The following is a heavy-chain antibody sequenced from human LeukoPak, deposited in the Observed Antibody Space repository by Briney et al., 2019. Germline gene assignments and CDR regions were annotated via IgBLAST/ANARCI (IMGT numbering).Heavy chain of an antibody. CDR2: ISSSSSYI. J-gene: IGHJ3*02. CDR1: GFTFSSYS. V-gene: IGHV3-21*01. D-gene: IGHD2-15*01. Sequence: GGSLRLSCAASGFTFSSYSMNWVRQAPGKGLEWVSSISSSSSYIYYADSVKGRFTISRDNAKNSLYLQMNSLRAEDTAVYYCAREMGSWQNDAFDIWGQGTMVTVSS. CDR3: AREMGSWQNDAFDI.